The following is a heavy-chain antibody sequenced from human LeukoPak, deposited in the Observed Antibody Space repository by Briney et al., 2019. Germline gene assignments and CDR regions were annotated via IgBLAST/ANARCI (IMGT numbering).Heavy chain of an antibody. J-gene: IGHJ4*02. CDR2: ISYDGSNK. D-gene: IGHD6-13*01. Sequence: PGRSLRLSCAASGFTFSSYGMHWVRQAPGKGLEWVAVISYDGSNKYYADSVKGRFTISRDNSKNTLYLQMNSLRAEDTAVYYCASSGGGRWYWASLDYWGQGTLVTVSS. CDR3: ASSGGGRWYWASLDY. V-gene: IGHV3-30*03. CDR1: GFTFSSYG.